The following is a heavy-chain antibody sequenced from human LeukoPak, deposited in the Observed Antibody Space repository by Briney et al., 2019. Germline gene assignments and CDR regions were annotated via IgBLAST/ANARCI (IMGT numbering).Heavy chain of an antibody. J-gene: IGHJ5*02. CDR2: INPNSGGT. Sequence: ASVKVSCKASGYTFTGYYMHWVRQAPGQGLEWMGWINPNSGGTNYAQKFQGRVTMTRDTSISTAYMELSRLRSDDTAVYYCARSHYDFWSPYYKTTANWFDPWGQGTLVTVSS. V-gene: IGHV1-2*02. CDR1: GYTFTGYY. CDR3: ARSHYDFWSPYYKTTANWFDP. D-gene: IGHD3-3*01.